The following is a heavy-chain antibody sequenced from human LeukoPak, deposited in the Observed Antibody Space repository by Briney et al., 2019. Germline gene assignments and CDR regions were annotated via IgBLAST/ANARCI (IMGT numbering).Heavy chain of an antibody. CDR2: ISNSGST. CDR3: GRDALVGYFSYYYIDV. Sequence: SETLSLTCTVSDGPIRSHYWTWIRQSPVKGLEWIGDISNSGSTKYNPSPKSRVTISIDTSKSQISLRLSSVTAADTAVYYCGRDALVGYFSYYYIDVWGKGTTVTVSS. CDR1: DGPIRSHY. J-gene: IGHJ6*03. D-gene: IGHD2-15*01. V-gene: IGHV4-59*11.